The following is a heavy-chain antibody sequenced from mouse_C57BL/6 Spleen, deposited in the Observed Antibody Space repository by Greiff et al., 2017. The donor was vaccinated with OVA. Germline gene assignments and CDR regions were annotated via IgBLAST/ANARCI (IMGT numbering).Heavy chain of an antibody. D-gene: IGHD2-3*01. CDR2: IYPNNGGN. Sequence: VQLQQSGPELVKPGASVKMSCKASGYTFTDYYMHWVKQSHGKSLEWIGYIYPNNGGNGYKPKFKGKATLTVDKSSSTSYMELRSLTSEDSAVYYCARGGDGYYDYAMDYWGQGTSVTVSS. CDR3: ARGGDGYYDYAMDY. V-gene: IGHV1-34*01. CDR1: GYTFTDYY. J-gene: IGHJ4*01.